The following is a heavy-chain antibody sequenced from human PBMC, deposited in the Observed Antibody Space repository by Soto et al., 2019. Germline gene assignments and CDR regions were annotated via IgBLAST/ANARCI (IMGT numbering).Heavy chain of an antibody. CDR1: GYSFAGYW. CDR2: IDPSDSQT. CDR3: ARQIYYSDTRPNFKYYFVS. D-gene: IGHD3-22*01. V-gene: IGHV5-10-1*01. J-gene: IGHJ4*02. Sequence: PWESLKISCKGSGYSFAGYWITWVRQKQGKGLEWMGRIDPSDSQTYYSPSFRGHVTISVTKSITTVFLQWSSLRASDTAMYYCARQIYYSDTRPNFKYYFVSWGQGTPVTVSS.